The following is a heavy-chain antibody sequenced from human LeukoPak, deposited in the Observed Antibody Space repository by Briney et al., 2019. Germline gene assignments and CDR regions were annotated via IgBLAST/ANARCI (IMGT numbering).Heavy chain of an antibody. V-gene: IGHV4-34*01. CDR1: GGSFSGYY. J-gene: IGHJ4*02. CDR2: INHSGST. D-gene: IGHD6-13*01. Sequence: SETLSLTCAVYGGSFSGYYWSWIRQPPGKGLEWIGEINHSGSTNYNPSLKSRVTISVGTFKNQFSLKPSSVTAADTAVYYCARVGEAAGIHYWGQGTLVTVSS. CDR3: ARVGEAAGIHY.